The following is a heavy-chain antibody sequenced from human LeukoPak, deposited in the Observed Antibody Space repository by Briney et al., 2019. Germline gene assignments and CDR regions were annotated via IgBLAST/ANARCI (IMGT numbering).Heavy chain of an antibody. J-gene: IGHJ5*01. CDR2: INHRGST. Sequence: PSETLSLTCAVYGVPFSLYYGRWIRQPPGEGLEWIGEINHRGSTNYNPSLQSRVTMSVDTSKNQSSLRLSSVSAADTAVYFCAAHKEGNWFASWGQGILVTVSS. CDR3: AAHKEGNWFAS. V-gene: IGHV4-34*01. CDR1: GVPFSLYY.